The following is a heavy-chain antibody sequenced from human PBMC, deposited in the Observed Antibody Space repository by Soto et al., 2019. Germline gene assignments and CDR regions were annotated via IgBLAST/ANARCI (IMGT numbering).Heavy chain of an antibody. CDR2: IYNSGST. CDR3: ARHDYGDYRWDYFDY. Sequence: PSETLSLTCTVSGGSISSGGYYWTWIRQHPGKGLEWIGYIYNSGSTFSNPSLKSRVTISVDTSKNQFSLKLSSVTAADTAVYYCARHDYGDYRWDYFDYWGQGTLVTVSS. D-gene: IGHD4-17*01. J-gene: IGHJ4*02. CDR1: GGSISSGGYY. V-gene: IGHV4-31*03.